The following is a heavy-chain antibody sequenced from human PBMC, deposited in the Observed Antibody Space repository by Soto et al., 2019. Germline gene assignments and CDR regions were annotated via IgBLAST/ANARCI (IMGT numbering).Heavy chain of an antibody. J-gene: IGHJ4*02. CDR1: GFTFDNYA. CDR3: AKDTGPN. V-gene: IGHV3-9*01. CDR2: ISWDSNTI. Sequence: GGSLRLSCAASGFTFDNYAMHWVRQAPGKGLEWVSGISWDSNTIAYADSVEGRFTISRDNAKDSLYLQMNSLRAEDTAFYYCAKDTGPNWGQGTLVTVSS.